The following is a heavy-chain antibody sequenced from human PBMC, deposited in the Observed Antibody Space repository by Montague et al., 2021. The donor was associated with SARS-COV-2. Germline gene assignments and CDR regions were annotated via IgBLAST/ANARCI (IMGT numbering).Heavy chain of an antibody. V-gene: IGHV3-21*01. J-gene: IGHJ6*02. CDR1: GFTFSSIS. D-gene: IGHD2-15*01. CDR3: ARFETSKFYSSGMDV. Sequence: SLRLSCAASGFTFSSISMNWVRQAPGKRLEWVSSISSESAYIVYAESVRGRLTISRDNAQNLLYLQMNSLRAEDTAVCYCARFETSKFYSSGMDVWGQGTTVTVSS. CDR2: ISSESAYI.